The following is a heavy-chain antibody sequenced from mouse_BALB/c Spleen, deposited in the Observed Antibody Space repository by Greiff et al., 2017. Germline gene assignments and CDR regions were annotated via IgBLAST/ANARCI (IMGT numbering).Heavy chain of an antibody. CDR3: ARRATATLYAMDY. J-gene: IGHJ4*01. Sequence: QVQLQQPGAELVKPGASVKLSCKASGYTFTSYWMHWVKQRPGQGLEWIGEIDPSDSYTNYNQKFKGKATLTVDKSSSTAYMQLSSLTSEDSAVYYCARRATATLYAMDYWGQGTSVTVSS. V-gene: IGHV1-69*02. D-gene: IGHD1-2*01. CDR1: GYTFTSYW. CDR2: IDPSDSYT.